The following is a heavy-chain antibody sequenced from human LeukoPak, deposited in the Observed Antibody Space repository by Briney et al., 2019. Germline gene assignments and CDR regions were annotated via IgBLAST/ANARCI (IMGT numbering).Heavy chain of an antibody. Sequence: ASETLSLTCAVYGGSFSGYYWSWTRQPPGKRLEWIGEINHSGSTNYNPSLKSRVTISVDTSKNQLSLKLSSVTAADTAVYYCARGPRYSGYDLNYLGQGTLVTVSS. J-gene: IGHJ4*02. CDR2: INHSGST. V-gene: IGHV4-34*01. CDR1: GGSFSGYY. D-gene: IGHD5-12*01. CDR3: ARGPRYSGYDLNY.